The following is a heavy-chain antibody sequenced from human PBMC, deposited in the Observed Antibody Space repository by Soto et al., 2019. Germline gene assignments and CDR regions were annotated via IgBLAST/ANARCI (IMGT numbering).Heavy chain of an antibody. Sequence: PGGSLRLSCAASGFTFSSYAMSWVRQAPGKGLEWVSAISGSGGSTYYADSVKGRFTISRDNSKNTLYLQMNILRAEDTAVYYCAKDEYCSSTSCYSDWFDPWGQGTLVTVSS. CDR3: AKDEYCSSTSCYSDWFDP. J-gene: IGHJ5*02. V-gene: IGHV3-23*01. CDR1: GFTFSSYA. D-gene: IGHD2-2*02. CDR2: ISGSGGST.